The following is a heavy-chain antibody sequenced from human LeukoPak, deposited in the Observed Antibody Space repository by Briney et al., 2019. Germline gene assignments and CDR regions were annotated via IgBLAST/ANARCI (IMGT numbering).Heavy chain of an antibody. CDR1: GFTLSNVW. CDR3: TTVSYYDSSGYGY. Sequence: GGSLRLSCAASGFTLSNVWMSWVRQAPGKGLEWVGRIQSKTDTGTTDYAAPVKGRFTISRDDSKNTLYLQLNSLKTEDTAVYYCTTVSYYDSSGYGYWGQGTRVTVSS. V-gene: IGHV3-15*01. J-gene: IGHJ4*02. D-gene: IGHD3-22*01. CDR2: IQSKTDTGTT.